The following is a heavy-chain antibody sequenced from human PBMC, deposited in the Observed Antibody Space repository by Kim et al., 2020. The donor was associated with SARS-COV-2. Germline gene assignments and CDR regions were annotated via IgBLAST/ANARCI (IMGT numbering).Heavy chain of an antibody. CDR3: ARGNYRYFDL. Sequence: STNSNPSLKSRVTISVDTAKNQFSLKLSSVTAADTAVYYCARGNYRYFDLWGRGTLVTVSS. V-gene: IGHV4-59*09. J-gene: IGHJ2*01. CDR2: ST.